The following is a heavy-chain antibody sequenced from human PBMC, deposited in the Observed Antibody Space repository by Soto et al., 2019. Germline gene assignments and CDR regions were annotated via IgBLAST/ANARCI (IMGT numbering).Heavy chain of an antibody. D-gene: IGHD2-15*01. CDR2: ISGSGGST. J-gene: IGHJ6*03. CDR1: GFTFSSYA. CDR3: AKYKAATLYYYYYMDV. Sequence: GGSLRLSCAASGFTFSSYAMSWVRQAPGKVLEWVSAISGSGGSTYYADSVKGRFTISRDNSKNTLYLKMNSLRAEDTAVYYCAKYKAATLYYYYYMDVWGKGTTVTVSS. V-gene: IGHV3-23*01.